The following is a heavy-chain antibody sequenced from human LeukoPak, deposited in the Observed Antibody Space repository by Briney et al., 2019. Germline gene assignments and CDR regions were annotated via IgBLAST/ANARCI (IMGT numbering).Heavy chain of an antibody. CDR3: ARLGEFRHHGY. J-gene: IGHJ4*02. CDR2: INPNSGGT. Sequence: GSVTVSCKASGYTFTGYYMHWVRQAPGQGLEWMGWINPNSGGTNYAQKLQGRVTMTRDTSISTAYMELSRLRSDDTAVYYCARLGEFRHHGYWGQGTLVTVSS. CDR1: GYTFTGYY. D-gene: IGHD3-10*01. V-gene: IGHV1-2*02.